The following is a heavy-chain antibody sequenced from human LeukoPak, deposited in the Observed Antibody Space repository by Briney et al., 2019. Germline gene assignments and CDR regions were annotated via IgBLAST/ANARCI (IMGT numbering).Heavy chain of an antibody. V-gene: IGHV3-7*02. D-gene: IGHD3-22*01. CDR1: GFTFSRYW. J-gene: IGHJ4*02. CDR2: IKHDGSEK. Sequence: SGGSLRLSRAASGFTFSRYWMSWVRQAPGKGLEWVANIKHDGSEKYYVDFVKGRFTISRDNAQNSLYLQMNSLRAEDTAVYYCASGGPHYYDTSGYYGIDYWGQGSLVTVSS. CDR3: ASGGPHYYDTSGYYGIDY.